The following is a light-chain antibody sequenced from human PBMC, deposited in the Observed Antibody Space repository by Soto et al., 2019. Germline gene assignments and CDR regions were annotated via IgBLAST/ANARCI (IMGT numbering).Light chain of an antibody. J-gene: IGKJ1*01. CDR3: QQRSDWPPPT. Sequence: EIVLTQSPATLSLSPGERATLSCRASQSVSSYLAWYQQKPGQAPRLLIYDALKRATGIPARFRGSGSGTDFTLTISSLEPEAFAVYYCQQRSDWPPPTFGQGTKVEI. CDR1: QSVSSY. CDR2: DAL. V-gene: IGKV3-11*01.